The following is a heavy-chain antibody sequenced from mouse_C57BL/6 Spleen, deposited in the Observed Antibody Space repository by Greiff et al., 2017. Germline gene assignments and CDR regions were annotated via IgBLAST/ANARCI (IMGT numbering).Heavy chain of an antibody. V-gene: IGHV1-9*01. CDR2: ILPGSGST. J-gene: IGHJ1*03. CDR1: GYTFTGYW. D-gene: IGHD2-1*01. CDR3: AREGIYYGNRYWYFDV. Sequence: VQLQQSGAELMKPGASVKLSCKATGYTFTGYWIEWVKQRPGHGLEWIGEILPGSGSTNYNEKFKGKATFTADTSSNTAYMQLSSLTTEDSAIYYCAREGIYYGNRYWYFDVWGTGTTVTVSS.